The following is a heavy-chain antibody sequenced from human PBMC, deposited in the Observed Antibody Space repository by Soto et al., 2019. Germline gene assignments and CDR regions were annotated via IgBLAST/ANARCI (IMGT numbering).Heavy chain of an antibody. D-gene: IGHD2-15*01. CDR1: GFTFSSYT. Sequence: DVQLVESGGGLVKPGGSWRLSCAASGFTFSSYTMNWVRQAPGKGLEGVSSIISTGNYIYYADSVKGRFTISRDNAKNSLYLQMNSLRAEDTAVYYCARDRLGYCSGGSCHSLDIWGQGTMVTVSS. J-gene: IGHJ3*02. CDR3: ARDRLGYCSGGSCHSLDI. V-gene: IGHV3-21*06. CDR2: IISTGNYI.